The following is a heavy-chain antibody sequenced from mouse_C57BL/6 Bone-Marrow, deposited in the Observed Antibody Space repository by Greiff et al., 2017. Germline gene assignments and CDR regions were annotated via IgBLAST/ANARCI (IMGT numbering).Heavy chain of an antibody. J-gene: IGHJ2*01. CDR1: GYTFTSYW. V-gene: IGHV1-55*01. CDR3: ARSGPGGRSLDY. D-gene: IGHD3-1*01. Sequence: QVQLQQPGAELVKPGASVKMSCKASGYTFTSYWITWVKQRPGQGLEWIGDIYPTSGRTNYNEKFKSKAILTVDTSSNTAYMQLSSLTSEDAAVFYCARSGPGGRSLDYGGQGTTLTVTA. CDR2: IYPTSGRT.